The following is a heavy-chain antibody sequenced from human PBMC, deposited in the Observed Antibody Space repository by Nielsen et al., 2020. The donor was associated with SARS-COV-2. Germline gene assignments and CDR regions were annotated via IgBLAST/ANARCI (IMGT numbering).Heavy chain of an antibody. CDR2: ISYDGSNK. CDR3: ARDHRLTEEFDY. V-gene: IGHV3-30*03. J-gene: IGHJ4*02. Sequence: GESLKISCAASGFTFSSYGMHWVRQAPGKGLEWVAVISYDGSNKYYADSVKGRFTISRDNSKNTLYLQMNSLRAEDTAVYYCARDHRLTEEFDYWGQGTLVTVSS. D-gene: IGHD2-21*01. CDR1: GFTFSSYG.